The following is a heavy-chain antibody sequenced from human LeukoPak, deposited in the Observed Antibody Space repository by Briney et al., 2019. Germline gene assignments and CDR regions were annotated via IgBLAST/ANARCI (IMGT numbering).Heavy chain of an antibody. D-gene: IGHD3-22*01. Sequence: ASVKVSCKASGYTFSSYGISWVRQAPGQRLEWMGWSSAYNGNTNYAQKLQGRVTMTTDTSTSTAYMELSSLRSEDTAVYYCARDYYDSSGYPNWFDPWGQGTLVTVSS. CDR2: SSAYNGNT. CDR3: ARDYYDSSGYPNWFDP. V-gene: IGHV1-18*01. J-gene: IGHJ5*02. CDR1: GYTFSSYG.